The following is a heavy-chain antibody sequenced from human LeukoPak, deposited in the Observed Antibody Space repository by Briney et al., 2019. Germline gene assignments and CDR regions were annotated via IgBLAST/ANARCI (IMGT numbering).Heavy chain of an antibody. J-gene: IGHJ5*02. CDR1: GDSISSNSAA. V-gene: IGHV6-1*01. CDR2: TYYRFKLYN. Sequence: SQTLSLTCALSGDSISSNSAAWIWLRQSPARGLEGLGSTYYRFKLYNNYAIPTKSPISITPATSKNHFSLQLNSVTPEDTAVYSCARDLCTSSSCPPNWIDPWGQGTPVTVSS. D-gene: IGHD2-2*01. CDR3: ARDLCTSSSCPPNWIDP.